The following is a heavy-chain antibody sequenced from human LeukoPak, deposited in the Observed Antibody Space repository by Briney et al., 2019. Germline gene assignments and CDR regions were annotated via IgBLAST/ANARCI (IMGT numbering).Heavy chain of an antibody. CDR2: VDPEDGET. D-gene: IGHD3-3*01. Sequence: ASVKISCKVSGYTFTDYYMHWVQQAPGKGLEWRGLVDPEDGETIYAEKFQGRVTITADTSTDTAYMDLSSLRSEDTAVYYCAISRRFLESFDYWGQGTLVTVSS. J-gene: IGHJ4*02. CDR3: AISRRFLESFDY. V-gene: IGHV1-69-2*01. CDR1: GYTFTDYY.